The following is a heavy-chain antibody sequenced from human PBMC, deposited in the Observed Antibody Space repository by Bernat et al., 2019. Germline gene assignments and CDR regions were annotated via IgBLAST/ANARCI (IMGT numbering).Heavy chain of an antibody. V-gene: IGHV5-10-1*03. CDR3: ARGRGDYGGWDYFDY. D-gene: IGHD2-21*02. CDR1: GYSFTSYW. J-gene: IGHJ4*02. Sequence: EVQLVQSGAEVKKPGESLRISCKGSGYSFTSYWISWVRQMPGKGLEWMGRIDPSDSYTNYSPSFQGHVTISADKSISTACLQWSSLKASDTAMYYCARGRGDYGGWDYFDYWGQGTLVTVSS. CDR2: IDPSDSYT.